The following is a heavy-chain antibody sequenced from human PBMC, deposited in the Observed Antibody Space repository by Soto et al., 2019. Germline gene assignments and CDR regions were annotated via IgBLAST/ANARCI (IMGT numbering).Heavy chain of an antibody. CDR2: INRDSTVI. CDR3: LNGDYY. J-gene: IGHJ4*02. Sequence: GGSLRLSCAASGFTFSSYGMHWVRQTPGKGLEWVSSINRDSTVIYYADSVKGRFTISRDNARNSLSLQMNSLRAEDTAVYYCLNGDYYVGPGTLVTVSS. D-gene: IGHD3-16*01. CDR1: GFTFSSYG. V-gene: IGHV3-48*01.